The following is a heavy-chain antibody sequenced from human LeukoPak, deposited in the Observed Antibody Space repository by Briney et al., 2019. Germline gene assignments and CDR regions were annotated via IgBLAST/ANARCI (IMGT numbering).Heavy chain of an antibody. CDR1: GGSISSSSYY. D-gene: IGHD5-24*01. Sequence: PSETLSLTCTVSGGSISSSSYYWSWIRQPPGKGLEWIGSISYSGSTYYNPSLKSRVAISVDTSKNQFSLKLSSVTAADTAVYYCARLARWLQFSPPRASPRYYFDYWGQGTLVTVSS. V-gene: IGHV4-39*07. J-gene: IGHJ4*02. CDR2: ISYSGST. CDR3: ARLARWLQFSPPRASPRYYFDY.